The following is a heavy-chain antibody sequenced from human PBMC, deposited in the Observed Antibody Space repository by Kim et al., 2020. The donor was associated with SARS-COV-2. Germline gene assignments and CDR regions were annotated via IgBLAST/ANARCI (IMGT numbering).Heavy chain of an antibody. Sequence: SETLSLTCAVSGGSINSGGYSWSWIRQPPGKDLEWIGYIYESGTNYYNPSLKGRVTMSVDSSNNQLSLNLTSVTAEDTAVYYCARGGVEDYFDYWGQGVRVTVSS. D-gene: IGHD2-21*01. J-gene: IGHJ4*02. V-gene: IGHV4-30-2*01. CDR2: IYESGTN. CDR1: GGSINSGGYS. CDR3: ARGGVEDYFDY.